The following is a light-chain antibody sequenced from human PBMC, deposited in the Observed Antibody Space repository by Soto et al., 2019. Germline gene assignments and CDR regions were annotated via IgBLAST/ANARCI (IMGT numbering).Light chain of an antibody. Sequence: EIVLTQSPGTLSLSPGERATLSCRASQSINTRYSAWYQQKPGQPPRLLIYATSSRAPGISDRFSGSGSGTDFTLTISRLEPEDFAVYYCQQYDDSARYKFGQGTNLDIK. CDR1: QSINTRY. CDR3: QQYDDSARYK. V-gene: IGKV3-20*01. CDR2: ATS. J-gene: IGKJ2*01.